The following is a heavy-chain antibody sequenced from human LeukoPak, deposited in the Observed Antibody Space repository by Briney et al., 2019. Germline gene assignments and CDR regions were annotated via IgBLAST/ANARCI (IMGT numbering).Heavy chain of an antibody. D-gene: IGHD3-9*01. V-gene: IGHV4-59*01. CDR1: GASISASY. J-gene: IGHJ6*03. CDR2: IYYTGIS. CDR3: ARDGGTTGLTGYYYYYMDV. Sequence: PSETLSLTCTVSGASISASYWSWIRQSPGKGLEWIGYIYYTGISKYNPSLTSRVTISLDTTKNEVSLRLTSVTAADTAVYYRARDGGTTGLTGYYYYYMDVWGKGTTVTVSS.